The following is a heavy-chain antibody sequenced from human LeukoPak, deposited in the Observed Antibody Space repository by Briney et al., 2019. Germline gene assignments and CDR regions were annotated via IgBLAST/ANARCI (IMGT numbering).Heavy chain of an antibody. J-gene: IGHJ3*02. D-gene: IGHD3-10*01. CDR1: GGTFSSYA. V-gene: IGHV1-69*13. CDR3: ARVFYGSGSPKAFDI. CDR2: IIPIFGTA. Sequence: GASVKVSCKASGGTFSSYAISWVRQAPGQGLEWMGGIIPIFGTANYAQKFQGRVTITADESTSTAYMELSSLRSEDTAVYYCARVFYGSGSPKAFDIWGQGTMVTVSS.